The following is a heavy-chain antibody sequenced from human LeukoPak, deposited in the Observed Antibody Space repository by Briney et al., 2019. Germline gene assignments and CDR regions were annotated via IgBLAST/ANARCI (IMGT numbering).Heavy chain of an antibody. V-gene: IGHV1-3*01. CDR3: ARERWGIAAAGEFDY. D-gene: IGHD6-13*01. J-gene: IGHJ4*02. CDR2: INAGNGNT. Sequence: ASVKVSCKASGYTFTSYAMHWVRQAPGQRLEWMGWINAGNGNTKYSQKFQGRVTITRDTSASTAYMELSSLRSEDTAVYYCARERWGIAAAGEFDYWGQGTLVTDSS. CDR1: GYTFTSYA.